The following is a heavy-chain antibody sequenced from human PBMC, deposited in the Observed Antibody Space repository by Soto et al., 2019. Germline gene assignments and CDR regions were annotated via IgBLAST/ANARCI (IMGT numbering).Heavy chain of an antibody. CDR1: GFTFNSYA. Sequence: GGSLRLSCAASGFTFNSYAMSWVRQAPGKGLEWVSSISDSGGNTYYADSVKGRFTISRDNSKNTLYLQINSLRAEDTAIYYCAKDPPIPTLTIPRFYYYVMDVWGQGTTVTVSS. CDR2: ISDSGGNT. CDR3: AKDPPIPTLTIPRFYYYVMDV. D-gene: IGHD2-21*01. V-gene: IGHV3-23*01. J-gene: IGHJ6*02.